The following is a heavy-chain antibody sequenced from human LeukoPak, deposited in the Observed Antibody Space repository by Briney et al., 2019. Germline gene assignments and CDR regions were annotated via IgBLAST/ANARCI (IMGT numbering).Heavy chain of an antibody. CDR3: AKDPDYDSSY. V-gene: IGHV3-30*18. CDR1: GFTFSSYG. CDR2: ISYDGSNK. J-gene: IGHJ4*02. Sequence: SGGSLRLSCAASGFTFSSYGMHWVRQAPGKGLEWVAVISYDGSNKYYADSVKGRFTISRDNSKNTLYLQMNSLRAEDTAVYYCAKDPDYDSSYWGQGTLVTVSS. D-gene: IGHD3-22*01.